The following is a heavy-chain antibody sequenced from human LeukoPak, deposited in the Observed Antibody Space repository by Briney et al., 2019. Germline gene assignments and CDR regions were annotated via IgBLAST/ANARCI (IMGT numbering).Heavy chain of an antibody. V-gene: IGHV4-30-2*01. CDR1: GGSISSGGYS. J-gene: IGHJ4*02. D-gene: IGHD3-10*01. Sequence: PSETLSLTCAVSGGSISSGGYSWSWIRQPPGKGLEWIGYIYHSGSTYYNPSLKSRVTISVDRSKNQFSLKLSSVTAADTAVYYCARVPGAIDYWGQGTLVTVSS. CDR3: ARVPGAIDY. CDR2: IYHSGST.